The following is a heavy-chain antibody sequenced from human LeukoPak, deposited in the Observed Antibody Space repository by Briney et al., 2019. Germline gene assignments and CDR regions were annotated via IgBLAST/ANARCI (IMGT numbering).Heavy chain of an antibody. CDR3: ARQAISGYDPPPFDS. CDR2: LYYSGSN. Sequence: SETLSLTCTVSGGSITSSTYYWGWLRQPPGKALEWIGNLYYSGSNYYNPSLKSRVTISADTSKNQFSLKLSSVTAADTALYYCARQAISGYDPPPFDSWGQGTLVTVSS. J-gene: IGHJ4*02. D-gene: IGHD5-12*01. CDR1: GGSITSSTYY. V-gene: IGHV4-39*01.